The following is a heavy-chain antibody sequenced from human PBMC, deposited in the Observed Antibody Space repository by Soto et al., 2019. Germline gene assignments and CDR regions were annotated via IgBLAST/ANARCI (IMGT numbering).Heavy chain of an antibody. CDR3: ASLTYCSRDCYRYFDL. CDR2: IYHSGNT. J-gene: IGHJ2*01. D-gene: IGHD2-21*02. CDR1: GGSISSGGYS. Sequence: SETLSLTCAVSGGSISSGGYSWSWIRQPPGKGLEWIGYIYHSGNTYYNPSLKSRVTISVDRSKNQFSLKLSSVTAADTAIYYCASLTYCSRDCYRYFDLWGLGTLVTVSS. V-gene: IGHV4-30-2*01.